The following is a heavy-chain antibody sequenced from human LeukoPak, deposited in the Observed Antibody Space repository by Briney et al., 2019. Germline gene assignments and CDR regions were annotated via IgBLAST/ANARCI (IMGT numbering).Heavy chain of an antibody. Sequence: PGGSLRLSCAAYGFTFTNYWLTWVRQAPGKGREWVANINQDGGTEYYVASMQGRFTISRDNAKNLVYLPINSLRAEDTAVYFCARHTLWRFDYWGQGALVTVSS. CDR1: GFTFTNYW. J-gene: IGHJ4*02. V-gene: IGHV3-7*01. CDR3: ARHTLWRFDY. CDR2: INQDGGTE. D-gene: IGHD1-1*01.